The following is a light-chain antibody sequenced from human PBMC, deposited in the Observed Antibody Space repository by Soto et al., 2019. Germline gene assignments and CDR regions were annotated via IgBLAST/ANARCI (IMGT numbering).Light chain of an antibody. V-gene: IGKV3-15*01. CDR2: GAS. CDR3: QQYNNCPAVT. J-gene: IGKJ3*01. CDR1: QSVYNN. Sequence: EIVMTQSPATLSVSPGERATLSCRASQSVYNNLALYQQKPGQAPRLLIYGASPRATGIPARFSGSGSGTAFTLTIISLQDEDFAVYFCQQYNNCPAVTFCPGTKLAS.